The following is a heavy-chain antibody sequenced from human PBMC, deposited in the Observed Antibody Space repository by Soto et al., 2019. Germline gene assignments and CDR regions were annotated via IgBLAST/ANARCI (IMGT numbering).Heavy chain of an antibody. CDR1: GYTFTSYG. CDR2: ISAYNGNT. V-gene: IGHV1-18*01. J-gene: IGHJ6*02. Sequence: ASVKVSCKASGYTFTSYGISWVRQAPGQGLEWMGWISAYNGNTNYAQKLQGRVTMTTDTSTSTAYMELRSLRSDDTAVYYCAREEVGATSYYYYGMDVWGQGTTVTVSS. CDR3: AREEVGATSYYYYGMDV. D-gene: IGHD1-26*01.